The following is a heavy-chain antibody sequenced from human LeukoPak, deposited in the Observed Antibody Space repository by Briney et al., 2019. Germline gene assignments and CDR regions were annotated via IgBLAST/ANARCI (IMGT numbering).Heavy chain of an antibody. Sequence: GGSLRLSCAASGFTFSSYAMSWVRQAPGKGLERVSAISGSGGSTYYADSVKGRFTISRDNSKNTLYLQMNSLRAEDTAVYYCARSSTSRDYYYYYGMAVWGQGTTVTVSS. CDR2: ISGSGGST. CDR1: GFTFSSYA. CDR3: ARSSTSRDYYYYYGMAV. V-gene: IGHV3-23*01. D-gene: IGHD2-2*01. J-gene: IGHJ6*02.